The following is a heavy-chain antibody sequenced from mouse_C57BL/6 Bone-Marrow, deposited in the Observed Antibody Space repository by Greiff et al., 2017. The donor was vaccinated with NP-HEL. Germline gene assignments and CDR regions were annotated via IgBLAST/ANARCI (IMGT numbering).Heavy chain of an antibody. CDR1: GYTFTSYW. J-gene: IGHJ1*03. CDR2: IYTGSGST. Sequence: VQLQQSGAELVKPGASVKMSCKASGYTFTSYWITWVKQRPGHGLEWIGDIYTGSGSTKYNEKFKSKATLTVDTSASTAYMQLSSLTSEDSAVYYCARKVPYWYFDVWGTGTTVTVSS. CDR3: ARKVPYWYFDV. V-gene: IGHV1-55*01.